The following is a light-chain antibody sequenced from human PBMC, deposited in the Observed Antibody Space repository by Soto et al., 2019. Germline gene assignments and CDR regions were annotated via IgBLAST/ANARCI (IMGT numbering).Light chain of an antibody. V-gene: IGLV1-44*01. J-gene: IGLJ1*01. CDR3: AAWDDSLHGFYV. Sequence: QSVLTQPPSASGTPGQRVTISCSGSSSNIGSNTVNWYQQLPGTAPKLLIYSNNQRPSGVPDRFSGSKSGTSASLAISGLQSEDEADYYCAAWDDSLHGFYVFVPVTKVTVL. CDR2: SNN. CDR1: SSNIGSNT.